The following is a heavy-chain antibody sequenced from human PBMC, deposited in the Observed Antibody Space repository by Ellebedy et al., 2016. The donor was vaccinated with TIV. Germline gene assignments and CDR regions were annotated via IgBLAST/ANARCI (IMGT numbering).Heavy chain of an antibody. V-gene: IGHV1-3*01. D-gene: IGHD3-22*01. CDR2: ITAGNGNT. CDR1: GYTLTELS. J-gene: IGHJ6*02. Sequence: AASVKVSCKVFGYTLTELSIHWVRQAPGQRLEWMGWITAGNGNTKYSQKFQDRVTITRDTAASTTYMELSSLRSEDTAVYYCARVRNYYDSRGYFQKSYGMDVWGQGTPVTVFS. CDR3: ARVRNYYDSRGYFQKSYGMDV.